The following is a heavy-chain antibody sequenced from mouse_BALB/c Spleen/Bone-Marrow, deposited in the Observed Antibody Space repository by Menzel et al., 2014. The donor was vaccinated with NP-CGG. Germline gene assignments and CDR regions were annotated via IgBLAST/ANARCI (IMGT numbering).Heavy chain of an antibody. D-gene: IGHD2-3*01. CDR1: GFDFSRYW. V-gene: IGHV4-1*02. J-gene: IGHJ3*01. Sequence: ELKLMESGGGLVQPGGSLKLSCAASGFDFSRYWMSWVRQAPGKGLEWIGEINPDSSTINYTPSLKDKFIISRDNAKKTLYLQMSKVGSEDTALYYRARLGYYGGFAYWGQGTLVTVSA. CDR3: ARLGYYGGFAY. CDR2: INPDSSTI.